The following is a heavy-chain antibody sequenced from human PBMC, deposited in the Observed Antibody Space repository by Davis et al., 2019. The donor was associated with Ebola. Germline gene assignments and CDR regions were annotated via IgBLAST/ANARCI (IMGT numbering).Heavy chain of an antibody. CDR2: IWYDGSNK. CDR3: ARDDLGKAASLYYYGMDV. J-gene: IGHJ6*02. V-gene: IGHV3-33*01. Sequence: GESLKISCAASGFTFSSYGMHWVRQAPGKGLEWVAVIWYDGSNKYYADSVKGRFTISRDNSKNTLYLQMNSLRAEDTAVYYCARDDLGKAASLYYYGMDVWGQGTTVTVSS. CDR1: GFTFSSYG. D-gene: IGHD6-13*01.